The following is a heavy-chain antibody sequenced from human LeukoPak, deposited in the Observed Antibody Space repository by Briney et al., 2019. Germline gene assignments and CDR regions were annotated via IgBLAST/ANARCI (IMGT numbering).Heavy chain of an antibody. V-gene: IGHV4-34*01. CDR3: ARGFTIFPKN. Sequence: PSETLSLTCAGYGGSFSAYYWSWIRQPPGKGLEWIGEINHSGRTDYNSSLKSRVTILVDTSKNQISLKLNPVTAADTAVYYCARGFTIFPKNWGQGTLVTVSS. CDR1: GGSFSAYY. CDR2: INHSGRT. D-gene: IGHD3-9*01. J-gene: IGHJ4*02.